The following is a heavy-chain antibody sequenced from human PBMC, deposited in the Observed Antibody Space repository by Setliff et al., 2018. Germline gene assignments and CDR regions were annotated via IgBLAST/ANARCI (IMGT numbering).Heavy chain of an antibody. CDR3: RFWSGYYKNDY. CDR2: ISSSGSTI. V-gene: IGHV3-48*03. CDR1: GFTFSSYE. Sequence: GGSLRLSCAASGFTFSSYEMNWVRQAPGKGLEWVSYISSSGSTIYYVDSVKGRFTISRDDAKNLFYLQMSSLRVEDTAVYYCRFWSGYYKNDYWGQGTLVTVSS. J-gene: IGHJ4*02. D-gene: IGHD3-3*01.